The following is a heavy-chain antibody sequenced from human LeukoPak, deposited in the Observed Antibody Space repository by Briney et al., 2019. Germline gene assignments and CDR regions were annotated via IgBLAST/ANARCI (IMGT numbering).Heavy chain of an antibody. V-gene: IGHV3-23*01. J-gene: IGHJ4*02. Sequence: PGGSLRLSCAASGFTFSSYAMSWVRQAPGKGLEWVSAISGSGGSTYYADSVKGRFTISRDNAKNSLYLQMNSLRAEDTAVYYCARGLCTSTSCYQGPFDFWGQGTLVTVSS. CDR1: GFTFSSYA. D-gene: IGHD2-2*01. CDR2: ISGSGGST. CDR3: ARGLCTSTSCYQGPFDF.